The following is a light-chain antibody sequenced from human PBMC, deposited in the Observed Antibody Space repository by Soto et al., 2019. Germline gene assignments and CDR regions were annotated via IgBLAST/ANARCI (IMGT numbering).Light chain of an antibody. V-gene: IGLV3-21*02. CDR1: NIEIKS. Sequence: SYALTQPPSVSVAPGQTARITCGGNNIEIKSVHWYQQKPGQAPVLVVYDDGDRTTGIPERFSGSKSGHTATLTTSRVEAGDEADYYCQVWDTTNPVIFGGGTKVTVL. J-gene: IGLJ2*01. CDR2: DDG. CDR3: QVWDTTNPVI.